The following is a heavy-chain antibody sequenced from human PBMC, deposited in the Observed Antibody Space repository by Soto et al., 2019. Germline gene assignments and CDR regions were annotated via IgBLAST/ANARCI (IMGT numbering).Heavy chain of an antibody. CDR1: GYTFTSYA. J-gene: IGHJ4*02. Sequence: GASMKVSCKASGYTFTSYAMHWVRPAPGQGLEWMGWINPNSGDTNYAQKFQGWVTINPDTSKNQFSLQLNSVTPEDTAVYYCAREGGSGYRLGDYWGQGTLVTVSS. V-gene: IGHV1-2*04. CDR2: INPNSGDT. CDR3: AREGGSGYRLGDY. D-gene: IGHD5-12*01.